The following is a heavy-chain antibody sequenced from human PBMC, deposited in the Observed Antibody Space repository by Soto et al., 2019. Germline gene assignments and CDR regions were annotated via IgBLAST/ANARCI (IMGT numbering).Heavy chain of an antibody. D-gene: IGHD5-18*01. V-gene: IGHV4-59*02. J-gene: IGHJ4*02. CDR2: IYYSGST. CDR1: GGSVSRYS. Sequence: SEDLSLTLSVSGGSVSRYSWSWSLQSPVKGLEWIGYIYYSGSTNYNHCLKSRVNISVDTSKNQFSLKLSSVTAADKDVYYCARGEDTDIRPYSFDYWAQGTLVSVSS. CDR3: ARGEDTDIRPYSFDY.